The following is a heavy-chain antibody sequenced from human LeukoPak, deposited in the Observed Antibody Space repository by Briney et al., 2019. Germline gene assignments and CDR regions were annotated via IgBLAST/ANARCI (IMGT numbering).Heavy chain of an antibody. CDR2: INPNSGGT. CDR3: AREEQQLVWPDAYYYMDV. Sequence: ASVKVSCKASGYTFTGYYMHWVRQAPGQGLEWMGRINPNSGGTNYAQKFQGRVTMTRDTSISTAYMELSRLRSDDMAVYYCAREEQQLVWPDAYYYMDVWGKGTTVTVSS. V-gene: IGHV1-2*06. D-gene: IGHD6-13*01. CDR1: GYTFTGYY. J-gene: IGHJ6*03.